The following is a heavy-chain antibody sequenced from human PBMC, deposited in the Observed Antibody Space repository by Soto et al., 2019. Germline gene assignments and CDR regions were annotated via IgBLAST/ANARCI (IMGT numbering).Heavy chain of an antibody. V-gene: IGHV3-33*01. CDR1: GFTFSSYG. J-gene: IGHJ4*02. Sequence: QVQLVESGGGVVQPGRSLRLSCAASGFTFSSYGMHWVRQAPGKGLEWVAVIWYDGSNKYYADSLKGRFTISRDNSKNTRYLQMNSLRAEDTAVYYCARWGIAAGDYWGQGTLVTVSS. D-gene: IGHD6-13*01. CDR2: IWYDGSNK. CDR3: ARWGIAAGDY.